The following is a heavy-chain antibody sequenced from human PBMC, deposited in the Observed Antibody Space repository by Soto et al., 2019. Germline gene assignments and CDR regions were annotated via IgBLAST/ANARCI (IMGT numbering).Heavy chain of an antibody. CDR2: IYYTGNT. CDR3: ARGPPFH. D-gene: IGHD3-16*01. CDR1: GDSISSSRSSSYY. Sequence: SETLSLTCTVSGDSISSSRSSSYYWGWIRQTPGKGLEWIGHIYYTGNTYYNPSLKSRVTISVDRSKNQFSLKLSSVTAADTAVYYCARGPPFHWGQGTLVTVSS. J-gene: IGHJ4*02. V-gene: IGHV4-39*07.